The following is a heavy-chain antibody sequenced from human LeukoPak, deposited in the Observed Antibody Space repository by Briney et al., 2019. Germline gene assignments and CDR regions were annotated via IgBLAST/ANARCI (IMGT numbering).Heavy chain of an antibody. CDR3: ARGLIVLRVYASYMDV. CDR1: GGSISSDIYY. CDR2: IYYSGST. J-gene: IGHJ6*03. Sequence: PSETLSVARTVSGGSISSDIYYWGCIRQPPGKGLEWIGSIYYSGSTYYNPSLKSRVTISVDMSKNQFSLKLTSVTAADTAVYYCARGLIVLRVYASYMDVWGKGTTVTVSS. V-gene: IGHV4-39*07. D-gene: IGHD2-8*01.